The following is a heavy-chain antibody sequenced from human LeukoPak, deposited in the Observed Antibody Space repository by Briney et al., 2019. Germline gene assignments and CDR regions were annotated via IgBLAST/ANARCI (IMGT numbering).Heavy chain of an antibody. D-gene: IGHD5-24*01. CDR2: IYYSGST. CDR3: ASGYKYYFDY. V-gene: IGHV4-59*08. CDR1: GGSISSYY. J-gene: IGHJ4*02. Sequence: SETLSVTCTVSGGSISSYYWSWIRQPPGKGLEWIGYIYYSGSTNYNPSLKSRVTISVDTSKNQFSLKLSSVTAADTAVYYCASGYKYYFDYWGQGTLVTVSS.